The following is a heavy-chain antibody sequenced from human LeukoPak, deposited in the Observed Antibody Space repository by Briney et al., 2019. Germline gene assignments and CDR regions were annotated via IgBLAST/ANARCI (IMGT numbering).Heavy chain of an antibody. D-gene: IGHD2-15*01. V-gene: IGHV4-38-2*02. Sequence: PSETLSLTCSVSGSSISSDYYWGWVQQPPGKGLEWIGSIKHRGRSYYNPSLKSRATISVDTSKNQFSLQLSSVTAADTAVYYCARVVGATSIDYWGQGILVTVSS. CDR1: GSSISSDYY. CDR3: ARVVGATSIDY. CDR2: IKHRGRS. J-gene: IGHJ4*02.